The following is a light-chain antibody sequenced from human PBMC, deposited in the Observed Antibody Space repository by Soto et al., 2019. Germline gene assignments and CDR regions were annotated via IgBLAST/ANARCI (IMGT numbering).Light chain of an antibody. Sequence: IVLIQSPGTLSVSPGEGVTLSCRASQTVGSNLAWYQQKPGQSPRLVIYGASTRATGVPARFSGSGSGTEFTLTIFSLQSEDFAVYYCQQYNNWPITFGQGTRLEI. J-gene: IGKJ5*01. CDR2: GAS. CDR1: QTVGSN. CDR3: QQYNNWPIT. V-gene: IGKV3-15*01.